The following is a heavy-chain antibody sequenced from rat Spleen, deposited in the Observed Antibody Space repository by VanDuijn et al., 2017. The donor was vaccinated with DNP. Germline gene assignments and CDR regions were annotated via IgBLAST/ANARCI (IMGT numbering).Heavy chain of an antibody. CDR1: GFTFSNYG. CDR3: ARQDPFDY. Sequence: EVKLVESGGGLVQPGNSLKLSCAASGFTFSNYGMHWIRQAPTKGLEWVATIAYDGFTTYYRDSVKGRFTISRDNAKTTLYLQMDSLRSEDTATYYCARQDPFDYWGQGVMVTVSS. CDR2: IAYDGFTT. V-gene: IGHV5-29*01. J-gene: IGHJ2*01.